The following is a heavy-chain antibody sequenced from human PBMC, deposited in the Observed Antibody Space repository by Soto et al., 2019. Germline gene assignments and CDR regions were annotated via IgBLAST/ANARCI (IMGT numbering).Heavy chain of an antibody. J-gene: IGHJ3*01. V-gene: IGHV3-33*01. CDR1: GFIFSTYG. Sequence: QVQLVEAGGGVVQPGRSLRLSCAASGFIFSTYGMHWVRQAPGKGLEWVAVIWYDGSNKYYADSVRGRFTISRDNSKDTLYLQMNSLRAEDTAVYYCARAVGPFDFWGQGTMATVSS. CDR2: IWYDGSNK. CDR3: ARAVGPFDF.